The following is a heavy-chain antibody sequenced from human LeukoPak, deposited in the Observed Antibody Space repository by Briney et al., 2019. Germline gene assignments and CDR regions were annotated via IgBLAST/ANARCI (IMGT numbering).Heavy chain of an antibody. Sequence: SETLSLTCAVYGGSFSGYYWSWIRQPPGKGLEWIGEINHSGSTNYNPSLKSRVTISVDTSKNQFSLKLSSVTAADTAVYYCASPQGGDYDTLDYRGQGTLVTVSS. CDR2: INHSGST. V-gene: IGHV4-34*01. CDR1: GGSFSGYY. CDR3: ASPQGGDYDTLDY. D-gene: IGHD4-17*01. J-gene: IGHJ4*02.